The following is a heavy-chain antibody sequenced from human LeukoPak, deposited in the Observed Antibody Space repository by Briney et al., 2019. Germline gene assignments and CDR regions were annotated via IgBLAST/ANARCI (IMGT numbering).Heavy chain of an antibody. Sequence: PGGSLRLSCAASGFTFSSYWMHWVRQAPGKGLVWVSRIYTDGSGISYADSVKGRFTISRDNAKNTLYLQMNSLRAEDTAVYYCAREGYTAITNWGQGTLVTVSS. D-gene: IGHD3-10*01. J-gene: IGHJ4*02. CDR2: IYTDGSGI. V-gene: IGHV3-74*01. CDR1: GFTFSSYW. CDR3: AREGYTAITN.